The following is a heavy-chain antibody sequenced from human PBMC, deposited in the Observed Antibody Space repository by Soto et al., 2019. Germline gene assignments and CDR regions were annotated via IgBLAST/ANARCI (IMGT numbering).Heavy chain of an antibody. CDR1: GGPISSGDYY. V-gene: IGHV4-30-4*01. Sequence: SETLSLTCTLSGGPISSGDYYWSWVRQPPGKGLEWIGYISYSGNTYYNPSLKSRVTISGDTSKNQFSLKLSSVTAADTAVYYCATTNYDYVWGSYRFDYWGLGTLVTVSS. CDR3: ATTNYDYVWGSYRFDY. D-gene: IGHD3-16*02. J-gene: IGHJ4*02. CDR2: ISYSGNT.